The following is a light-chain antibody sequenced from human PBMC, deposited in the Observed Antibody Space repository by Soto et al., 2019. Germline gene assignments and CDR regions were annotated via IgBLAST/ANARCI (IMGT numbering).Light chain of an antibody. CDR3: QQYCSSPPNT. CDR1: QSVSSSY. J-gene: IGKJ5*01. CDR2: GAS. V-gene: IGKV3-20*01. Sequence: EIVLTQSPGTLSLSPGERATLSCRASQSVSSSYLACYQQKPGQAPRLLIYGASSRATGIPDRFSGSGSATDFTLTISSLQPEEVAVYYCQQYCSSPPNTFGQGTRLEIK.